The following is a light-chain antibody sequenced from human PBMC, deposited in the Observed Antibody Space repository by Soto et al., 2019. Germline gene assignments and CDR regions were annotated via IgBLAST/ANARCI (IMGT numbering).Light chain of an antibody. V-gene: IGLV1-40*01. Sequence: QSVLTQPPSVSGASGQRVTISCTGSSSNIGAGYDVHWYKQLPGTAPKLLIYGDTTRPSGVPDRFSGSKSGTSASLAITGLQAEDEADYYCQSYDSSLSGSVFGGGTQLTVL. CDR3: QSYDSSLSGSV. J-gene: IGLJ3*02. CDR1: SSNIGAGYD. CDR2: GDT.